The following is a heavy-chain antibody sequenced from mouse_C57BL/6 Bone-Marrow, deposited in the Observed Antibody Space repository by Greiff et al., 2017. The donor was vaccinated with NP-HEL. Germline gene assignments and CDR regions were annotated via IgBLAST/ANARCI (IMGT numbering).Heavy chain of an antibody. CDR3: ARDYYYGSRGYFDV. CDR2: SRNKANDYTT. Sequence: EVKVVESGGGLVQSGRSLRLSCATSGFTFSDFYMEWVRQAPGKGLEWIAASRNKANDYTTEYSASVKGRFIVSRDTSQSILYLQMNALRAEDTAIYYCARDYYYGSRGYFDVWGTGTTVTVSS. V-gene: IGHV7-1*01. D-gene: IGHD1-1*01. J-gene: IGHJ1*03. CDR1: GFTFSDFY.